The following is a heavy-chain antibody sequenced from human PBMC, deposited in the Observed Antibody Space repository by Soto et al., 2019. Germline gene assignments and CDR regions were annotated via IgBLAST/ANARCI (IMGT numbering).Heavy chain of an antibody. CDR3: ASGGAGDFWSGYYYYYYGMDV. J-gene: IGHJ6*02. Sequence: SETLSLTCTVSGGPISSSSYYWGWIRQPPGKGLEWIGSIYYSGSTYYNPSLKSRVTISVDTSKNQFSLKLSSVTAADTAVYYCASGGAGDFWSGYYYYYYGMDVWGQGTTVTVSS. CDR1: GGPISSSSYY. CDR2: IYYSGST. V-gene: IGHV4-39*01. D-gene: IGHD3-3*01.